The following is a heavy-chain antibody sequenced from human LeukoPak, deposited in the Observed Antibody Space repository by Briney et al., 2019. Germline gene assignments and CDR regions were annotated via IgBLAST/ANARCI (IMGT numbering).Heavy chain of an antibody. V-gene: IGHV1-2*02. CDR1: GYTLTGYD. CDR2: INPNSGGT. Sequence: APVTVSCKASGYTLTGYDMHWVRQAPGQGLEWMGWINPNSGGTNYAQKFQGRVTMTRDTSISTAYMELSRLRSDDTAVYYCASGDPIAAAVMLVDYWGQGTLVTVSS. D-gene: IGHD6-13*01. CDR3: ASGDPIAAAVMLVDY. J-gene: IGHJ4*02.